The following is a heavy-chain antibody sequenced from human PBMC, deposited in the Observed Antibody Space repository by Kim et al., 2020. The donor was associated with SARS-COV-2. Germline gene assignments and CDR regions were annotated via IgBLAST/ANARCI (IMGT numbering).Heavy chain of an antibody. CDR3: AREGSSGFPCEY. Sequence: NYAQKSQGRVTMTTDTSTSTAYMELRSLRSDDTAVYYCAREGSSGFPCEYWGQGTLVTVSS. V-gene: IGHV1-18*01. J-gene: IGHJ4*02. D-gene: IGHD3-22*01.